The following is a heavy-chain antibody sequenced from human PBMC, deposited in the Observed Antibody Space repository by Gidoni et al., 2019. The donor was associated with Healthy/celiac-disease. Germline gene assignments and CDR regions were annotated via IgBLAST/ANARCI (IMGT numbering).Heavy chain of an antibody. V-gene: IGHV4-39*01. CDR1: GGSIRSSSYY. D-gene: IGHD2-15*01. Sequence: QLQLQDSGPGLVKPSETLSLTCTVSGGSIRSSSYYWGGIRQPPGKGLEWIGSIYYSGSTYYNPAPKSRVTISVDTSKNQFSLKLSSVTAADTAVYYCAKRYCSGGSCYYNWFDPWGQGTLVTVSS. J-gene: IGHJ5*02. CDR3: AKRYCSGGSCYYNWFDP. CDR2: IYYSGST.